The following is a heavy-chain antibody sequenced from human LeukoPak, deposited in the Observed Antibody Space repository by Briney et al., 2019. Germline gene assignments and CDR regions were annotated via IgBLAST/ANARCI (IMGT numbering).Heavy chain of an antibody. CDR3: ANVGGGVDY. CDR1: GFTFSSYA. J-gene: IGHJ4*02. Sequence: PGGSLRLSCAASGFTFSSYAMSWVRQAPGKGLEWVSGISGSGGSTYYAESVRGRFTISRDNAKNSLYLQMNSLRAEDTAVYYCANVGGGVDYWGQGTLVTVSS. D-gene: IGHD2-21*01. V-gene: IGHV3-23*01. CDR2: ISGSGGST.